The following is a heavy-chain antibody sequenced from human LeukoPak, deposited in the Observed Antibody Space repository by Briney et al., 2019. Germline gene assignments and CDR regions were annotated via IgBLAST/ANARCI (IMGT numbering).Heavy chain of an antibody. D-gene: IGHD6-6*01. CDR3: ARLTFTTRPVDV. CDR1: GGSISSGGYY. CDR2: IYTSGNT. V-gene: IGHV4-61*08. Sequence: SETLSLTCTVSGGSISSGGYYWSWLRQPPGKGLEWIGYIYTSGNTNYNPSLTSRVTISVDTSNNQFSLKLSSVTAADTAVYYCARLTFTTRPVDVWGKGTTVTVSS. J-gene: IGHJ6*04.